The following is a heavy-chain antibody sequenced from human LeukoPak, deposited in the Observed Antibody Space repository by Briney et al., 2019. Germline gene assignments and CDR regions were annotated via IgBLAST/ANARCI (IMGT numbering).Heavy chain of an antibody. CDR1: GYSISSGYY. CDR3: ADGYGGNSKFDY. D-gene: IGHD4-23*01. J-gene: IGHJ4*02. Sequence: SETLSLTCTVSGYSISSGYYWGWIRQPPGNGLEWIGSIYHSGSTYYNPSLKSRVTISVDTSKNQFSLKLSSVTAADTAVYYCADGYGGNSKFDYWGQGTLVTVSS. CDR2: IYHSGST. V-gene: IGHV4-38-2*02.